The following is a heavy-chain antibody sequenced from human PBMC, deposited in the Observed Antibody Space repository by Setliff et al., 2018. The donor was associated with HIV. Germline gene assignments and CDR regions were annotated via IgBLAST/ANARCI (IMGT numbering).Heavy chain of an antibody. CDR3: ARGTLYYDYVWGTPFPFDY. Sequence: SETLSLTCTVSGYSISSGYYWGWIRQPPGKGLEWIGSIYHSGSTSYNPSLRSRLTISVDTSKNQFSLKLSSVTAADTAVYYCARGTLYYDYVWGTPFPFDYWGQGTLVTVSS. D-gene: IGHD3-16*01. CDR1: GYSISSGYY. V-gene: IGHV4-38-2*02. J-gene: IGHJ4*02. CDR2: IYHSGST.